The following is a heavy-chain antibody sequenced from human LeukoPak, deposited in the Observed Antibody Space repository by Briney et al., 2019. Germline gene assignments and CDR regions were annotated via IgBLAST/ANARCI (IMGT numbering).Heavy chain of an antibody. D-gene: IGHD1-26*01. V-gene: IGHV3-53*01. CDR3: ARIYSGSYSDY. Sequence: GGSLRLSCAASGFTVSGNYMSWVRQAPGKGLEWVSLIYNDDTTYYADSVKGRFTISRDNSENKVYLQMNSLRADDTAVYYCARIYSGSYSDYWGQGTLVTVSS. CDR2: IYNDDTT. J-gene: IGHJ4*02. CDR1: GFTVSGNY.